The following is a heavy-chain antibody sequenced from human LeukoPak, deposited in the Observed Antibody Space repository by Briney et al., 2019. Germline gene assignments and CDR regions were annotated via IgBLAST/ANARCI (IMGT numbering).Heavy chain of an antibody. Sequence: SETLSLTCTVSGGSISSYYWSWIRQPPGKGLEWIGFIYSSGSTNYNPSLKSRVTISVDTSKNQFSLKLSSVTAADTAVYYCARGNYYDSSGQPLFDYWGQGTLVTVSS. CDR3: ARGNYYDSSGQPLFDY. D-gene: IGHD3-22*01. CDR2: IYSSGST. CDR1: GGSISSYY. J-gene: IGHJ4*02. V-gene: IGHV4-59*01.